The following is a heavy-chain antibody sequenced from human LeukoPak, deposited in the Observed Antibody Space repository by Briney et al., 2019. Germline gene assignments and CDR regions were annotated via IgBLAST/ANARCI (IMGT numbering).Heavy chain of an antibody. J-gene: IGHJ5*02. CDR1: GGSISSYY. V-gene: IGHV4-59*08. CDR3: ARHPFQYPFDH. CDR2: IYHSGHT. Sequence: PSETLSLTCTVSGGSISSYYWSWIRQPPGKGLEWIGYIYHSGHTMSNPSLKSRVSLSLDTSNNQFSLKLSSVTAADTAVYYCARHPFQYPFDHWGLGTVVSVSS. D-gene: IGHD2/OR15-2a*01.